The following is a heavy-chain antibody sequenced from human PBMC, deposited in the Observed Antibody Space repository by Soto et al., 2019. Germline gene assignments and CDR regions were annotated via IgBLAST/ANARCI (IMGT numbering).Heavy chain of an antibody. CDR3: ASATVTISGGFGDDFDL. J-gene: IGHJ3*01. D-gene: IGHD4-17*01. V-gene: IGHV1-69*13. CDR2: IIPIFRTA. CDR1: GGTFSSYP. Sequence: SVKVSCKASGGTFSSYPNSCVRQAAGQDRHLIVEIIPIFRTANYAQKFHGRVTITADESTSKAYMELSSLRSEDTAVYYCASATVTISGGFGDDFDLWGQGTMVTV.